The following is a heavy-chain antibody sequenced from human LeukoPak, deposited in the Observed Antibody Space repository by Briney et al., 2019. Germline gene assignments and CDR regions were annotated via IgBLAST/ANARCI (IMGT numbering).Heavy chain of an antibody. Sequence: TSETLSLTCTVSGGSISSSNYYWGWIRQPPGKGLECIGSVYYSGNTYYNPSLKSRVTISVDTSKNQFSLKLTSVTAADTAVYYCAREIRPGNYYYYMDVWGKGTTVTVSS. CDR3: AREIRPGNYYYYMDV. CDR2: VYYSGNT. V-gene: IGHV4-39*02. D-gene: IGHD1-14*01. CDR1: GGSISSSNYY. J-gene: IGHJ6*03.